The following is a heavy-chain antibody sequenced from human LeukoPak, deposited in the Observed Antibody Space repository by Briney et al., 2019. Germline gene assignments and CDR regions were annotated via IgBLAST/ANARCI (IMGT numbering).Heavy chain of an antibody. CDR1: GFTFSSYS. J-gene: IGHJ4*02. CDR2: ISSSSSYI. CDR3: CPYCSSTSCPLGD. D-gene: IGHD2-2*01. Sequence: GGSLRLSCSASGFTFSSYSMNWVRQAPGKGLEWVSSISSSSSYIYYADSVKGRFTISRDNAKNSLYLQMNSLRAEDTAVYYCCPYCSSTSCPLGDWGQGTLVTVSS. V-gene: IGHV3-21*01.